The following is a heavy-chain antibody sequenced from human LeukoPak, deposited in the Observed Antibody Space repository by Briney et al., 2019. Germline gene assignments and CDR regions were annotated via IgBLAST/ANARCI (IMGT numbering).Heavy chain of an antibody. CDR3: ARLAAAGHFDY. V-gene: IGHV4-30-4*08. CDR2: IYYSGST. D-gene: IGHD6-13*01. J-gene: IGHJ4*02. CDR1: GGSISSGDYY. Sequence: SETLSLTCTVSGGSISSGDYYWSWIRQPPGKGLEWIGYIYYSGSTYYNPSLKSRVTISVDTSKNQFSLKLSSVTAADTAVYYCARLAAAGHFDYWGQGTLVTVSS.